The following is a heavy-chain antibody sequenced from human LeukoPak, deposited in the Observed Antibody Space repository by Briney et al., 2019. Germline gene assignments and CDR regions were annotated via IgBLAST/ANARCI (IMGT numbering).Heavy chain of an antibody. CDR1: GFTFSSYW. CDR2: VKQDGSEK. J-gene: IGHJ4*02. D-gene: IGHD3-22*01. CDR3: AGHLRRDSSGSPSDY. V-gene: IGHV3-7*03. Sequence: PGGSLRLSCSASGFTFSSYWVTWVRQAPGKGLEWVANVKQDGSEKNYVDSVKGRFTISRDNSKNTLYLQMNSLRAEDTAVYYCAGHLRRDSSGSPSDYWGQGTLVTVSS.